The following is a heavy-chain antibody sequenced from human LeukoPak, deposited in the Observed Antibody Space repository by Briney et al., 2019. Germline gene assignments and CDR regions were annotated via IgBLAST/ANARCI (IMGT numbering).Heavy chain of an antibody. CDR3: ARAQYLALDH. Sequence: GGSLRLSCTGSGFTFTDYYMSWVRQVPGKGLEWIAYISSGSGTIYYADSVRGRFTISRDNAKDSLFLQVNSLRAEDTAVYYCARAQYLALDHWGQGTLVTVSS. CDR1: GFTFTDYY. J-gene: IGHJ4*02. D-gene: IGHD2-2*01. CDR2: ISSGSGTI. V-gene: IGHV3-11*01.